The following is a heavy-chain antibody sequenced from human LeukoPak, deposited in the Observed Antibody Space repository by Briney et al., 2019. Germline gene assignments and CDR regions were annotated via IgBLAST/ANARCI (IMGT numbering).Heavy chain of an antibody. D-gene: IGHD5-18*01. CDR1: GFTFSSYW. Sequence: GGSLRLSCAASGFTFSSYWMSWVRQAPGKGLEWVANIKQDRSEKYYVDSVKGRFTISRDNAKNSLYLQMNSLRAEDTAVYYCARKWIQLWIDAFDIWGQGTMVTVSS. CDR3: ARKWIQLWIDAFDI. CDR2: IKQDRSEK. V-gene: IGHV3-7*01. J-gene: IGHJ3*02.